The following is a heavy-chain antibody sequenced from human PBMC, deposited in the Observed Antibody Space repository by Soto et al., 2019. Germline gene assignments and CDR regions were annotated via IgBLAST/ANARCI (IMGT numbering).Heavy chain of an antibody. V-gene: IGHV3-30*18. D-gene: IGHD6-6*01. CDR2: ISYDGSNK. J-gene: IGHJ6*03. Sequence: GGSLRLSCAASGFTFSSYGMHWVRQAPGKGLEWVAVISYDGSNKYYADSVKGRFTISRDNSKNTLYLQMNSLRAEDTAVYYCAKDISSKAARREYYYYYYMDVWGKGTTVTVSS. CDR1: GFTFSSYG. CDR3: AKDISSKAARREYYYYYYMDV.